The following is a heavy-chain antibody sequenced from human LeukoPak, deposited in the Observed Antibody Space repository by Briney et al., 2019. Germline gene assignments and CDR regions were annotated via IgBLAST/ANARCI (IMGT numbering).Heavy chain of an antibody. CDR1: GFTFDDYG. D-gene: IGHD4-23*01. Sequence: GGSLRLSCAASGFTFDDYGMSWVRQAPGKGLEWVSVIYSGGSTYYADSVKGRFTISRDNSKNTLYLQMNSLRAEDTAVYYCARAGVVILLGFDYWGQGTLVTVSS. J-gene: IGHJ4*02. CDR3: ARAGVVILLGFDY. V-gene: IGHV3-53*01. CDR2: IYSGGST.